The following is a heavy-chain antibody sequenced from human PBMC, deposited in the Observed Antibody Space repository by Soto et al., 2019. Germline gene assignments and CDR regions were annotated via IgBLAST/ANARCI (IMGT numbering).Heavy chain of an antibody. J-gene: IGHJ4*02. V-gene: IGHV4-31*03. CDR1: GGSISSGGYY. Sequence: QVQLQESGPGLVKPSQTLSLTCTVSGGSISSGGYYWSWIRQHPGKGLEWIGYIYYSGSTYYNPSLKSRVTISVDTSKNQFSLKLSSVTAADTAVYYCARDRSVRYSSSWLYYFDYWGQGTLVTVSS. CDR3: ARDRSVRYSSSWLYYFDY. D-gene: IGHD6-13*01. CDR2: IYYSGST.